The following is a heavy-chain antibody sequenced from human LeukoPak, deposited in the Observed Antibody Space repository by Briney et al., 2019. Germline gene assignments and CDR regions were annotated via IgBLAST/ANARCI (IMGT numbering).Heavy chain of an antibody. Sequence: PGGSLRLSCGASGFTFSSLGMKWVPQAPGRGLELVSFISESTSLTYYADSVKGRLTISRDNAKNSLSLQLNSLRDEDTAVYFCANVIRGGYGMDVWGQGTTVTVSS. D-gene: IGHD3-10*01. CDR3: ANVIRGGYGMDV. V-gene: IGHV3-48*02. CDR1: GFTFSSLG. J-gene: IGHJ6*02. CDR2: ISESTSLT.